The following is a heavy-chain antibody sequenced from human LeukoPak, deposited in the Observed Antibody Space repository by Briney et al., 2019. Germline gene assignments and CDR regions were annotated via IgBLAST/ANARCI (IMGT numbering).Heavy chain of an antibody. J-gene: IGHJ3*02. D-gene: IGHD2-15*01. V-gene: IGHV4-59*01. CDR2: IYYSGSA. Sequence: SETLSLTCTVSGGSISSYYWSWIRQPPGKGLEWIGYIYYSGSANYNPSLKSRVTISVDTSKNQFSLKLSSVTAADTAVYYCASGYCSGGSCYSEAFDIWGQGTMVTVSS. CDR1: GGSISSYY. CDR3: ASGYCSGGSCYSEAFDI.